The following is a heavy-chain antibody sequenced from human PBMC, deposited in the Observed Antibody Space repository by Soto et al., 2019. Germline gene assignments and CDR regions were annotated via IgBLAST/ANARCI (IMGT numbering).Heavy chain of an antibody. J-gene: IGHJ4*02. CDR1: GFTLNGYW. CDR2: INEDGSDK. Sequence: GGSLRLSCAASGFTLNGYWMNWVRQAPGKGLEWVANINEDGSDKYHLDSVKGRFTISRDTAKNSLFLQMSSLRAEDTAVYYCARGRGIALWGQGTLVTVSS. V-gene: IGHV3-7*01. D-gene: IGHD2-21*01. CDR3: ARGRGIAL.